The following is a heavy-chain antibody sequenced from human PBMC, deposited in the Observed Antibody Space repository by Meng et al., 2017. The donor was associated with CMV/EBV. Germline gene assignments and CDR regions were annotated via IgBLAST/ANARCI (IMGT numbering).Heavy chain of an antibody. Sequence: SETLSLTCAVYGGSISSYYWSWIRQPPGKGLEWIGYIYYSGSTNYNPSLKSRVTISVDTSKNQFSLKLSSVTAADTAVYYCARDRSGGYYYYWGQGTLVTVSS. CDR3: ARDRSGGYYYY. V-gene: IGHV4-59*01. J-gene: IGHJ4*02. CDR2: IYYSGST. CDR1: GGSISSYY. D-gene: IGHD3-22*01.